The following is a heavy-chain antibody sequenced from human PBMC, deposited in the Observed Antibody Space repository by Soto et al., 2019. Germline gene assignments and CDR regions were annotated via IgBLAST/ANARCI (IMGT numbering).Heavy chain of an antibody. Sequence: SETLSLTCTVSGASISRYYWSWIRQPPGKGLEWIGYIYYSVSTNCNPSLKSRVTISVDTSKNQFSLTLTSVTAADTAVYYCARQCRGVTCHWFVPWGQGTLVTVSS. CDR2: IYYSVST. V-gene: IGHV4-59*08. D-gene: IGHD2-15*01. CDR3: ARQCRGVTCHWFVP. CDR1: GASISRYY. J-gene: IGHJ5*02.